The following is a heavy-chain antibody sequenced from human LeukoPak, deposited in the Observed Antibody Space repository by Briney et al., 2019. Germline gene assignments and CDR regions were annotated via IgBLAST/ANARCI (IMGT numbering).Heavy chain of an antibody. CDR1: GFTFSNFA. CDR2: ISKSGDNS. J-gene: IGHJ4*02. CDR3: AKLSGWTGWFFDY. V-gene: IGHV3-23*01. D-gene: IGHD6-19*01. Sequence: GGSLRLSCAASGFTFSNFAIRWVRQAPGKGLEWVSAISKSGDNSYYADSVKGRFTISRDNSKNTIYLQMNSLRVEDTAVYYCAKLSGWTGWFFDYWGQGTVVTVSS.